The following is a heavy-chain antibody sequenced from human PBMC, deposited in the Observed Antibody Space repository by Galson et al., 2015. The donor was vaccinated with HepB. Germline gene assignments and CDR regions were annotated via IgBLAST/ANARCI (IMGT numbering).Heavy chain of an antibody. CDR1: GATFSRNA. Sequence: SVKVSCKASGATFSRNAISWVRQAPGQGLEWMGGIIPMLDIGNYAQKFQGRVTVAADKSTSTAYMELSSLRSDDTAVYYCAVGLLEWLGRSYYYMDVWGKGTTVTVSS. CDR3: AVGLLEWLGRSYYYMDV. J-gene: IGHJ6*03. D-gene: IGHD3-3*01. V-gene: IGHV1-69*10. CDR2: IIPMLDIG.